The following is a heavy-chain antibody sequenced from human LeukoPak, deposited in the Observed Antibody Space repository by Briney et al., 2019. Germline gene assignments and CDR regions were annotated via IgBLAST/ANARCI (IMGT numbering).Heavy chain of an antibody. J-gene: IGHJ5*02. D-gene: IGHD4-23*01. CDR3: ARVPTTTVVTEGPENWFDP. CDR2: INHSGST. CDR1: GGSFSGYY. Sequence: SETLSLTCAVYGGSFSGYYWSWIRQPPGKGLEWIGEINHSGSTNYNPSLKSRDTISVDTSKNQFSLKLSSVTAADTAVYYCARVPTTTVVTEGPENWFDPWGQGTLVTVSS. V-gene: IGHV4-34*01.